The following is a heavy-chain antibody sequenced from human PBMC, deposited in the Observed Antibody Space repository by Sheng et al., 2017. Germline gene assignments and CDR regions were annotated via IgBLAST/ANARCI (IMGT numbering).Heavy chain of an antibody. J-gene: IGHJ6*03. V-gene: IGHV1-69*02. Sequence: QVQLVQSGAEVKKPGSSVKVSCKASGGTFSSYTISWVRQAPGQGLEWMGRIIPILGIANYAQKFQGRVTITADKSTSTAYMELSSLRSEDTAVYYCAMAPVPAAIINTYYYYYMDVWGKGTTGHRLL. CDR3: AMAPVPAAIINTYYYYYMDV. CDR2: IIPILGIA. D-gene: IGHD2-2*02. CDR1: GGTFSSYT.